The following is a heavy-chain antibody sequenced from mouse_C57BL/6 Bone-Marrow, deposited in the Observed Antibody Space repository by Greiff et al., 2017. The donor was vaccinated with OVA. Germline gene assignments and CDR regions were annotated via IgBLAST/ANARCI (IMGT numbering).Heavy chain of an antibody. CDR2: IDPSDSDT. CDR3: ARGPLSLDD. CDR1: GYTFTRYW. J-gene: IGHJ2*01. Sequence: QVQLQQPGAELVMPGASVKLSCKASGYTFTRYWMHWVKQRPGQGLEWIGEIDPSDSDTNYNQKFKGKSTLTVAKSASTAYMQISSLTSEDSAVYYCARGPLSLDDWGQGTALTVSS. V-gene: IGHV1-69*01.